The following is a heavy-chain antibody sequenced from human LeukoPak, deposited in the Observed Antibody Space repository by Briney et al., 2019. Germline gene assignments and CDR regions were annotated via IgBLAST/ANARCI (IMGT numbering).Heavy chain of an antibody. J-gene: IGHJ3*02. CDR3: ARGYGGGAFDI. CDR2: ISSSGITI. CDR1: GFTFSNYE. Sequence: GGSLRLSCAGSGFTFSNYEMNWVRQAPGKGLEWVSYISSSGITIYYADSVKGRLTFSRDNAKNSLYLQMNSLRAEDTAVYYCARGYGGGAFDIWGQGTIVTVSS. V-gene: IGHV3-48*03. D-gene: IGHD4-23*01.